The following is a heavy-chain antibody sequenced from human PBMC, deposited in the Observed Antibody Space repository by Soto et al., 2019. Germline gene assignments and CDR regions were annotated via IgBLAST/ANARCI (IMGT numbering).Heavy chain of an antibody. V-gene: IGHV3-23*01. CDR1: GFTFSRHA. CDR2: LSDSGGSI. Sequence: EVQLLESGGGLVQPGGSLRLSCTASGFTFSRHAMTWVRQAPGKGLEWVSGLSDSGGSIYYADSVKGRFTISRDNSMNTLYLQMTTLRAEDTAIYYCAKVSSSWYAGFFDIWGQGTLVTVSS. CDR3: AKVSSSWYAGFFDI. D-gene: IGHD6-13*01. J-gene: IGHJ4*02.